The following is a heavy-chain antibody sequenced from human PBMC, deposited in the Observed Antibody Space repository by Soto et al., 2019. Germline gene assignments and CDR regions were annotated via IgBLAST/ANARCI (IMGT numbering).Heavy chain of an antibody. J-gene: IGHJ6*02. CDR3: AGPQVVESDYYYYGLDV. CDR2: INPNSGDT. Sequence: ASVKVSCKASGYTFIDYYMHWVRQAPGQGLEWVGCINPNSGDTNYAQKFQGRVTMTGDTSINTAYMELTRLRSDDTAVYYCAGPQVVESDYYYYGLDVWGQGTTVTVSS. V-gene: IGHV1-2*02. D-gene: IGHD2-15*01. CDR1: GYTFIDYY.